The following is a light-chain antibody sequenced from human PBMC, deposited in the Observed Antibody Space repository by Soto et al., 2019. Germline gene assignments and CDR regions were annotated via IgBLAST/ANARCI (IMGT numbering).Light chain of an antibody. CDR2: AAS. CDR1: QNIARY. V-gene: IGKV1-39*01. J-gene: IGKJ1*01. Sequence: DIQMTQSPSSLSASVGDRVTITCRASQNIARYLNWYQHKPGKAPQLLIYAASSLQSGVPSRFSGSGSGTDFTLTISSLQPEDFATYTCQQSYSTPTWTFGQGTKVEIK. CDR3: QQSYSTPTWT.